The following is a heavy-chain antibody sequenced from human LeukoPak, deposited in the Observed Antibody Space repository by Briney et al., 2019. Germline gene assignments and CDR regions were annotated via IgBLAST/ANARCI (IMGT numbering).Heavy chain of an antibody. CDR1: GFTFSSYA. Sequence: GGSLRLSCAASGFTFSSYAMNWVRQAPGKGLEWVSGISGSGGSTYYADSVKGRFTISRDNSKNTLYLQMNSLRAEDTAVYYCAKKTGHYDGSGSFDYWGQGTLVTVSS. CDR3: AKKTGHYDGSGSFDY. J-gene: IGHJ4*02. V-gene: IGHV3-23*01. D-gene: IGHD3-22*01. CDR2: ISGSGGST.